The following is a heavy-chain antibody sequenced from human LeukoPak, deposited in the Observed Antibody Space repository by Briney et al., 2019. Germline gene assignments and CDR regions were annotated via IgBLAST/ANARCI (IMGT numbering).Heavy chain of an antibody. J-gene: IGHJ4*02. Sequence: SETLSLTCTVSGGSISSYYWSWIRQPPGKGLEWIGNIFYTGSTKYNPSLKSRVTISVDTSKNQFSLKLSSVTAADTAMYYCAREDHCSSTSCSYFFDYWGQGTLVTVSS. CDR2: IFYTGST. CDR1: GGSISSYY. CDR3: AREDHCSSTSCSYFFDY. D-gene: IGHD2-2*01. V-gene: IGHV4-59*01.